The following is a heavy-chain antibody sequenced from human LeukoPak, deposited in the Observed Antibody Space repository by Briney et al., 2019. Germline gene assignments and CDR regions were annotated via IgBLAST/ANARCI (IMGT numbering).Heavy chain of an antibody. CDR1: GFTFSDFY. J-gene: IGHJ4*02. CDR2: SSNGGSTI. V-gene: IGHV3-11*04. D-gene: IGHD6-13*01. Sequence: GGSLRLSCAASGFTFSDFYMTWIRQAPGKGLEWVSYSSNGGSTIYYADSVKGRFTISRDNAKNSLYLQMNSLRAEDTAVYYCARGVHSSSWYGFDYWGQGTLVTVSS. CDR3: ARGVHSSSWYGFDY.